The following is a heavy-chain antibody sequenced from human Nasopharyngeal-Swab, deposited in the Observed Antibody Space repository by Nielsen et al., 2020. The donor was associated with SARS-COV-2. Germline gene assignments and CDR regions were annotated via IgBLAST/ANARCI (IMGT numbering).Heavy chain of an antibody. CDR3: VRDLPYNEVS. D-gene: IGHD5-24*01. V-gene: IGHV3-30-3*01. Sequence: GGSLRLSCAASGFTFSTYAMHWVRQAPGKGLEWVAVISYDGINKYYADSVKGRFTISRDDSKSTLFLQMNRLRGEDTVVYYCVRDLPYNEVSWGQGTLVTVSS. CDR2: ISYDGINK. CDR1: GFTFSTYA. J-gene: IGHJ5*02.